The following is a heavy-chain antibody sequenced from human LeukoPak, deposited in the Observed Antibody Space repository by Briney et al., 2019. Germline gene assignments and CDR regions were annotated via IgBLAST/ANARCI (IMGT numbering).Heavy chain of an antibody. D-gene: IGHD4-17*01. CDR3: ARNVPVTTLGY. Sequence: GGSLRLSCAASGVTVSNNYMSWVRQAPGKALEWVSVIYSGGSTYYADSVKGRFTISRDKSKNTVYLQMNSLRAEDMAVYYCARNVPVTTLGYWGQGTLVTVSS. J-gene: IGHJ4*02. CDR2: IYSGGST. V-gene: IGHV3-66*01. CDR1: GVTVSNNY.